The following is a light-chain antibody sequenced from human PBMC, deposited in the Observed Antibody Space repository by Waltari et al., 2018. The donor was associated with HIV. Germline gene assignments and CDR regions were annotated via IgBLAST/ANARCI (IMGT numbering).Light chain of an antibody. CDR3: VLYMAAGRV. V-gene: IGLV8-61*01. J-gene: IGLJ3*02. CDR2: KTD. Sequence: QTVVTQETSFSVSPGGTLTLTCGLSSGSISTAYYPSWYQQTAGQPPRPLSYKTDVRSSGVPVRSAGSIVRNQAALTIAGAQSEDESDYFCVLYMAAGRVFGGGTRLAVL. CDR1: SGSISTAYY.